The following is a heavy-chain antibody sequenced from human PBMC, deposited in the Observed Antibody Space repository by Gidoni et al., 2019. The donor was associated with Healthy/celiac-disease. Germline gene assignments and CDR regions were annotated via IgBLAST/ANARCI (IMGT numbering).Heavy chain of an antibody. J-gene: IGHJ2*01. CDR1: GGSISSGSYY. CDR2: IYTSGST. D-gene: IGHD5-12*01. V-gene: IGHV4-61*02. CDR3: ARESYDFWYFDL. Sequence: QVQLQESGPGLVKPSQTLSRTCTVSGGSISSGSYYWSWIRQPAGKGLEWIGRIYTSGSTNYNPSLKSRVTISVDTSKNQFSLKLSSVTAADTAVYYCARESYDFWYFDLWGRGTLVTVSS.